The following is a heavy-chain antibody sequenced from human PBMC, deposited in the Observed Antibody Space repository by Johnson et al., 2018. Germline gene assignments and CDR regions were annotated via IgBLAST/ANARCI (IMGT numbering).Heavy chain of an antibody. V-gene: IGHV3-30*18. D-gene: IGHD3-3*01. CDR3: AKGPPTYDFWSGYNIRRYYGLDV. CDR1: GLIFSGYG. Sequence: QVQLVESGGGVVEAGRSLRLSCAASGLIFSGYGMHWVRQAPGKGLEWVAVISNDGDNKYYAESVKGRFTISRDNSTNTLYLQMDSLRVEDTAVYFCAKGPPTYDFWSGYNIRRYYGLDVWGQGTTVTVSS. J-gene: IGHJ6*02. CDR2: ISNDGDNK.